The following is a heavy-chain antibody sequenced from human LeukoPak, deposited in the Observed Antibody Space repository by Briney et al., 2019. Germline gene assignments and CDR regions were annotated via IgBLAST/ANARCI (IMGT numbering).Heavy chain of an antibody. CDR2: INHSGST. D-gene: IGHD3-22*01. J-gene: IGHJ4*02. V-gene: IGHV4-34*01. CDR1: GGSFSGYY. Sequence: SETLPLTCAVYGGSFSGYYWSWIRQPPGKGLEWIGEINHSGSTNYNPSLKSRVTISVDTSKNQFSLKLSSVTAADTAVYYCGRGYDSSGYYFDYWGQGTLVTVSS. CDR3: GRGYDSSGYYFDY.